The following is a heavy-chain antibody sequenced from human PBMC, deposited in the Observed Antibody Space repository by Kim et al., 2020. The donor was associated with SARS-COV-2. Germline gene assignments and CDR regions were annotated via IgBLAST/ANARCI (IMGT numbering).Heavy chain of an antibody. CDR1: GFTFSSYG. D-gene: IGHD3-3*01. CDR3: ARPVFDFRSGFLASNYFGMDV. V-gene: IGHV3-33*01. J-gene: IGHJ6*01. Sequence: GGSLRLSCAASGFTFSSYGMHWVRQAPGKGLEWVAVIWYDGSQKYYADSVKGRFAISRDNTKNTLYLQMNSLRAEDTAVYYCARPVFDFRSGFLASNYFGMDVWGQGTTVTVSS. CDR2: IWYDGSQK.